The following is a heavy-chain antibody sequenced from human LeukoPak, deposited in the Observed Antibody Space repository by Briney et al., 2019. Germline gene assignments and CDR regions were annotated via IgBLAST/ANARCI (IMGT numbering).Heavy chain of an antibody. CDR3: AREMEWGVVVPAAKYYYYYMDV. Sequence: PGGSLRLSCAASGFTFSSYWMSWVRQAPGKGLEWVANIKQDGSEKYYVDSVKGRFTISRGNAKNSLYLQMNSLRAEDTAVYYCAREMEWGVVVPAAKYYYYYMDVWGKGTTVTVS. CDR1: GFTFSSYW. J-gene: IGHJ6*03. V-gene: IGHV3-7*01. D-gene: IGHD2-2*01. CDR2: IKQDGSEK.